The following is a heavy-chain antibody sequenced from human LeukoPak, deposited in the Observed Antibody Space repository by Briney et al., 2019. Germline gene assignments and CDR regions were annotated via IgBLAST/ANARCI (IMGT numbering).Heavy chain of an antibody. J-gene: IGHJ4*02. CDR3: ARRPGN. Sequence: PGGSLRLSCAASGFTFNSYAMSWVRQAPGKGLEWVSGISGSGSSTYYADSVKGRFTISRDSSKNTLFLQMNDLTVEDTARYYCARRPGNWGQGILVTVSS. V-gene: IGHV3-23*01. CDR2: ISGSGSST. D-gene: IGHD1-14*01. CDR1: GFTFNSYA.